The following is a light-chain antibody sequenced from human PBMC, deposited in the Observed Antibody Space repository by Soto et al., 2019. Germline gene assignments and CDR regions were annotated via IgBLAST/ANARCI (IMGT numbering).Light chain of an antibody. V-gene: IGKV3-15*01. CDR2: GAS. J-gene: IGKJ5*01. CDR3: QQYNNWPPIT. Sequence: EIVLTQSPGTLSLSPGERATLYCRASQTIDNTLAWYQRKPGQAPRLLIYGASTRATGIPARFSGSGSGTEFTLTISSLQSEDFAVYYCQQYNNWPPITFGQGTRLEIK. CDR1: QTIDNT.